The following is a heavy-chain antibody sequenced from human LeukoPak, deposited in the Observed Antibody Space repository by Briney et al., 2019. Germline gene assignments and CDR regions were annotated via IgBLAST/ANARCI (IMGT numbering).Heavy chain of an antibody. CDR1: GGSISSGGYY. D-gene: IGHD2-2*01. CDR2: IYHSGNT. J-gene: IGHJ5*02. Sequence: PSETLSLTCTVSGGSISSGGYYWSWIRQLPGKGLEWIGYIYHSGNTVYKPSLRSRVTMSVDTSKNQFSLKLSSVTAADTGVYYCVRVGDCTSAACYDTRFDPWGQGTLVTVSS. V-gene: IGHV4-31*03. CDR3: VRVGDCTSAACYDTRFDP.